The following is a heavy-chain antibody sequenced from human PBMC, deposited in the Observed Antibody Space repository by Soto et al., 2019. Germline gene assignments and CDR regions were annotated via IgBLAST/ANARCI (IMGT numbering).Heavy chain of an antibody. V-gene: IGHV4-34*01. Sequence: SETLSLTCAVYGGSFSGYYWSWIRQPPGKGLEWIGEINHSGSTNYNPSLKSRVTISVDTSKNQFSLKLSSVTAADTAVYYCGRGYPYCSSTSCSGFDYWGKGTLVTVSS. J-gene: IGHJ4*02. CDR3: GRGYPYCSSTSCSGFDY. CDR2: INHSGST. CDR1: GGSFSGYY. D-gene: IGHD2-2*01.